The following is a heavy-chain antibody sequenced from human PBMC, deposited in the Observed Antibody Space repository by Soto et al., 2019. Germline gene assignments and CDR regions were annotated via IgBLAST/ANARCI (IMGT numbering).Heavy chain of an antibody. CDR1: GFTLSSYA. Sequence: GGSLRLSCAASGFTLSSYAMHWVRQAPGKGLEWVAVISYDGSNKYYADSVKGRFTISRDNSKNTLYLQMNSLRAEDTAVYYCARDRHSYGSYYYYYYGMDVWGQGTTVTVSS. D-gene: IGHD5-18*01. CDR2: ISYDGSNK. V-gene: IGHV3-30-3*01. CDR3: ARDRHSYGSYYYYYYGMDV. J-gene: IGHJ6*02.